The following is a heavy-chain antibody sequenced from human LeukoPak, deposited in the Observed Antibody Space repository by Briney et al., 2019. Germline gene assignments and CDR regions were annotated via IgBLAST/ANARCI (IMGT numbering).Heavy chain of an antibody. V-gene: IGHV3-48*04. CDR2: ISSSSSTI. CDR1: GFTFSSYS. Sequence: PGGSLRLSCAASGFTFSSYSMNWVRQAPGKGLEWVSYISSSSSTIYYADSVKGRFTISRDNAKNSLYLQMNSLRAEDTAVYYCARGVSSGYYDYWGQGTLVTVSS. J-gene: IGHJ4*02. D-gene: IGHD3-22*01. CDR3: ARGVSSGYYDY.